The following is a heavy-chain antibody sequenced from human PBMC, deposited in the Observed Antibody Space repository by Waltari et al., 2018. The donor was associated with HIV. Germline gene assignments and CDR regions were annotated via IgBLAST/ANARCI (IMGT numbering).Heavy chain of an antibody. CDR2: IIPIVGTA. Sequence: QVQLVQSGAEVKKPGSSVKVSCKASGGTFSSYAISWVRQAPGQGTEWMGGIIPIVGTANYAQNFQGRVTIHADESTSTAYMGLSSLRSEDTAVYYCARGLRLGYDILTGYYPLDYWGQGTLVTVSS. CDR1: GGTFSSYA. CDR3: ARGLRLGYDILTGYYPLDY. V-gene: IGHV1-69*01. D-gene: IGHD3-9*01. J-gene: IGHJ4*02.